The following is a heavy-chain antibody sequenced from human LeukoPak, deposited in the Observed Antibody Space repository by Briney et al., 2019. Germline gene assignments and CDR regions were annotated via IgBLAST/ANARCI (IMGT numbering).Heavy chain of an antibody. J-gene: IGHJ6*02. CDR3: ARDDYVWGSYRQYYYGMDV. CDR2: FDPEDGET. Sequence: GASVKVSCKVSGYTLTELSMHWVRQAPGKGLEWMGGFDPEDGETIYAEKFQGRVTMTEDTSTDTAYMELSSLRSDDTAVYYCARDDYVWGSYRQYYYGMDVWGQGTTVTVSS. V-gene: IGHV1-24*01. D-gene: IGHD3-16*02. CDR1: GYTLTELS.